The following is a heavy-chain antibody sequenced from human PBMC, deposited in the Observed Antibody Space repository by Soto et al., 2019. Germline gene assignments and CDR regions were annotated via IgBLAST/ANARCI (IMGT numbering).Heavy chain of an antibody. CDR3: AKDDYGMDV. J-gene: IGHJ6*01. CDR1: GFTFSTYG. CDR2: VSYDGTNK. V-gene: IGHV3-30*18. Sequence: QVQLVESGGGVVQPGRSLGLSCAASGFTFSTYGMHWVRQAPGKGLEWVAVVSYDGTNKNYADSVKGRFTISRDNSENTVFLQMNSLRAEDTGVYYCAKDDYGMDVW.